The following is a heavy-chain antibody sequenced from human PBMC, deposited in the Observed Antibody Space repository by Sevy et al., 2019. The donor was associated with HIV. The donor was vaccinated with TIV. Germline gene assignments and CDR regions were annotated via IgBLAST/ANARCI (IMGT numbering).Heavy chain of an antibody. CDR2: LKSDVYGGTV. Sequence: GGSLRLSCTASGFTFGDYCMSWVRQAPGKGLEWVAFLKSDVYGGTVDDAASVRGRFVISRDDSKTIAYLQMNDLKTADTGVYYCTRWKAAQSIFDYWGQGALVTVSS. CDR1: GFTFGDYC. J-gene: IGHJ4*02. V-gene: IGHV3-49*04. CDR3: TRWKAAQSIFDY. D-gene: IGHD6-13*01.